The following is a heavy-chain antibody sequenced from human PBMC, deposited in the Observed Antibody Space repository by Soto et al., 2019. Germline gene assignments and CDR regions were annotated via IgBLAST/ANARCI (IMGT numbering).Heavy chain of an antibody. CDR1: GGSISSASYS. CDR3: ASYYAARFDRWFDA. V-gene: IGHV4-31*01. CDR2: SYSSGST. J-gene: IGHJ5*02. D-gene: IGHD6-6*01. Sequence: PSESLSLTCAVSGGSISSASYSWNWIRQWPGRGLEWIVHSYSSGSTYYNPSLKSLVSTSVDTSNNQFSLKLTSVTAAETADYFCASYYAARFDRWFDAWGQGILVTVSS.